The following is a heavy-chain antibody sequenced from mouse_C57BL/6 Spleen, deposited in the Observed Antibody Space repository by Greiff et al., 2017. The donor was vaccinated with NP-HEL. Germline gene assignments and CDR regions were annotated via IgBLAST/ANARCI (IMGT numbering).Heavy chain of an antibody. D-gene: IGHD1-1*01. CDR2: INPNNGGT. Sequence: EVKLQQSGPELVKPGASVKISCKASGYTFTDYNMHWVKQSPGRSLEWIGYINPNNGGTNYNQKFKGKATLTVDKSSSTAYMELRSLTSEDTAVYYCARGCGSFYYFDYWGQGTTLTVSS. CDR3: ARGCGSFYYFDY. J-gene: IGHJ2*01. V-gene: IGHV1-18*01. CDR1: GYTFTDYN.